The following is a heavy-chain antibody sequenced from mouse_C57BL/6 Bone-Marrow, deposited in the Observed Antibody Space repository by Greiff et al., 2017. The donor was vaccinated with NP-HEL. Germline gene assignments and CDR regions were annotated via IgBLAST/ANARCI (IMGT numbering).Heavy chain of an antibody. D-gene: IGHD2-4*01. V-gene: IGHV1-61*01. CDR1: GYTFTSYW. CDR2: IYPSDSET. J-gene: IGHJ2*01. Sequence: VKLQQPGAELVRPGSSVKLSCKASGYTFTSYWMDWVKQRPGQGLEWIGNIYPSDSETHYNQKFKDKATLTVDKSSSTAYMQLSSLTSEDSAVYYCARWDYDGYFDYWGQGTTLTVSS. CDR3: ARWDYDGYFDY.